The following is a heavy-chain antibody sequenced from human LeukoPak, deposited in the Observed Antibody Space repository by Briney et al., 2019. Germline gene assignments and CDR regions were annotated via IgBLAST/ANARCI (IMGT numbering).Heavy chain of an antibody. D-gene: IGHD5-18*01. CDR2: INHSGST. J-gene: IGHJ3*02. V-gene: IGHV4-34*01. CDR3: ARGGYTYGFDAFDI. Sequence: PSETLSLTCAVYGGSFSGYYWNWIRQPPGKGLEWIGEINHSGSTKYNPTLKSRVTISVDTSKNQLSLKLSSVTAADTAVYYCARGGYTYGFDAFDIWGQGTMVTVSS. CDR1: GGSFSGYY.